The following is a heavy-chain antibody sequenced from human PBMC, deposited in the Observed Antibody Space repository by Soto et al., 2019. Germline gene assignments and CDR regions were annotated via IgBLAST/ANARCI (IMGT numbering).Heavy chain of an antibody. CDR2: ISSSSAYI. CDR3: ARVYSSGYYPDGVVDY. Sequence: PGGSLRLSCAASGFSFSTYSMNWVRQAPGKGLEWVSSISSSSAYIYYADSVKGRFTISRDNAKNSLFLQMNSLRAEDTVVFYCARVYSSGYYPDGVVDYWGQRTLVTVSS. D-gene: IGHD3-22*01. CDR1: GFSFSTYS. V-gene: IGHV3-21*01. J-gene: IGHJ4*02.